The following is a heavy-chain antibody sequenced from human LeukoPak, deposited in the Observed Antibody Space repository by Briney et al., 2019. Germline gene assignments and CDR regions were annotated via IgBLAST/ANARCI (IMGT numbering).Heavy chain of an antibody. CDR3: ARGLRDGHKTFDY. Sequence: MSSQTLSLTCTVSGGSVSSASYSWTWIRQHPGKGLEWIGNINYRGSTNYNPSLKSRVNISVDTSKNQFSLKLSSMTAADTAVFYCARGLRDGHKTFDYWGQGTLVTVSS. D-gene: IGHD5-24*01. CDR1: GGSVSSASYS. CDR2: INYRGST. V-gene: IGHV4-31*03. J-gene: IGHJ4*02.